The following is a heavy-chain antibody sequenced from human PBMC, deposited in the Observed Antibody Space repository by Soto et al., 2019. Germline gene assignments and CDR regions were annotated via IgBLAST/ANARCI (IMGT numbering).Heavy chain of an antibody. CDR2: ISYDGSKK. CDR3: AKDGVESGLVEIAY. J-gene: IGHJ4*02. D-gene: IGHD2-8*02. CDR1: GFSFSNNG. V-gene: IGHV3-30*18. Sequence: QVQLVESGGGVVQPGRSLRLSCAASGFSFSNNGMHWVRQAPGKGLEWVAIISYDGSKKYYADSVKGRFTISRDNSKNTLYLHMNRLGVEDTAVFYSAKDGVESGLVEIAYWGQGTLVTVSS.